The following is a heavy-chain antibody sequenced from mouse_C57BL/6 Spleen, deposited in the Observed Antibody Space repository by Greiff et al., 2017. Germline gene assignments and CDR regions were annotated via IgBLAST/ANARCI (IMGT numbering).Heavy chain of an antibody. CDR2: SRNKANDYTT. D-gene: IGHD1-1*01. Sequence: EVHLVESGGGLVQSGRSLRLSCATSGFTFSDFYMEWVRQAPGKGLEWIAASRNKANDYTTEYSASVKGRFIVSRDTSQSILYLQMNALRAEDTAIYYCARDAYYGSFDYWGQGTTLTVSS. CDR3: ARDAYYGSFDY. J-gene: IGHJ2*01. V-gene: IGHV7-1*01. CDR1: GFTFSDFY.